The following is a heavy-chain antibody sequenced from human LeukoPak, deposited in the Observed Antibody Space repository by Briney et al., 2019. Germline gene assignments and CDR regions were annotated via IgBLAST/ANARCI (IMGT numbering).Heavy chain of an antibody. CDR1: EFTLSKYL. CDR2: IKQEGSET. D-gene: IGHD3-22*01. Sequence: PGGAPRLSLSTPEFTLSKYLVRWGRPAPGEGREGGGQIKQEGSETYSVDSVKGRFTISRDNAKNSLYLQMNSLRAEDTALYYCARGGQYSGYYYFDYWGQGTLVTVSS. CDR3: ARGGQYSGYYYFDY. J-gene: IGHJ4*02. V-gene: IGHV3-7*01.